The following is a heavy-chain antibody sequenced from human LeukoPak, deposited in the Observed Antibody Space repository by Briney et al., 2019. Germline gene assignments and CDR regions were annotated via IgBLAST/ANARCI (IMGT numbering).Heavy chain of an antibody. V-gene: IGHV1-8*01. CDR1: GYTFTSYD. J-gene: IGHJ4*02. Sequence: ASVKVSCKASGYTFTSYDINWVRQATGQGLEWMGWMNPNSGNTGYAQKFKGRVTMTRNTSISTAYMELSSLRSEDTAVYYCARGPQRYSGYGGRFDYWGQGTLVTVSS. D-gene: IGHD5-12*01. CDR3: ARGPQRYSGYGGRFDY. CDR2: MNPNSGNT.